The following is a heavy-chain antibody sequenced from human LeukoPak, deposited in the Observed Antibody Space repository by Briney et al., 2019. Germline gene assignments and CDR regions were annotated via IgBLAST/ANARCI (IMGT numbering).Heavy chain of an antibody. CDR2: INHSGST. Sequence: SSETLSLTCAVYGGSFSGYYWSWIRQPPGKGLEWIGEINHSGSTNYNPSLKSRVTISVDTSKNQFSLKLSSVTAADTAVYYCARVGRLLPYYDFGSGSHYYYMDVWGKGTTVTVSS. D-gene: IGHD3-3*01. J-gene: IGHJ6*03. CDR3: ARVGRLLPYYDFGSGSHYYYMDV. V-gene: IGHV4-34*01. CDR1: GGSFSGYY.